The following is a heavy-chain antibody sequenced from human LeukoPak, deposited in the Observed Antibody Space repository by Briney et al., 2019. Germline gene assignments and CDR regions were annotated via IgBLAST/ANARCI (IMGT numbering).Heavy chain of an antibody. Sequence: ASVKVSCKASGYTFTGYYMHWVRQAPGQGLEWMGWINPNSGGTNYAQKFQGRVTMTRVTSISTAYMELSRLRSDDMAVYYCARDFWGPYSSSSDFDYWGQGTLLTVSS. J-gene: IGHJ4*02. CDR1: GYTFTGYY. CDR2: INPNSGGT. CDR3: ARDFWGPYSSSSDFDY. V-gene: IGHV1-2*02. D-gene: IGHD6-6*01.